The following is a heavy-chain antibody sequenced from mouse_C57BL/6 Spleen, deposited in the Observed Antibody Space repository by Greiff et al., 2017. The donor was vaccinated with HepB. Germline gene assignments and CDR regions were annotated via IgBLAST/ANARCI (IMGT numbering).Heavy chain of an antibody. CDR1: GFNFKDDY. CDR2: IDPENGDT. J-gene: IGHJ3*01. Sequence: VQLKQSGAELVRPGASVKLSCTASGFNFKDDYMHWVKQRPEQGLEWIGWIDPENGDTEYASKFQGKATITADTSSNTAYLQLSSLTSEDTAVYYCTTPLYGRSYEDWIAYWGQGTLVTVSA. CDR3: TTPLYGRSYEDWIAY. D-gene: IGHD1-1*01. V-gene: IGHV14-4*01.